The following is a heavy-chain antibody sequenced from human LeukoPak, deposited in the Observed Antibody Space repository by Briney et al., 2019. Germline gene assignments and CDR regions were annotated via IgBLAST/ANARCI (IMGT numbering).Heavy chain of an antibody. Sequence: GGSLRLSCAASGFTFSDYYMSWIRQAPGKGLEWVSYISSSGSTIYYADSVKGRFTISRDNAKNSLYLQMNSLRVEDTAVYYCARVACSGGSCYSVYDYGMDVWGQGATVTVSS. J-gene: IGHJ6*02. D-gene: IGHD2-15*01. CDR1: GFTFSDYY. V-gene: IGHV3-11*01. CDR3: ARVACSGGSCYSVYDYGMDV. CDR2: ISSSGSTI.